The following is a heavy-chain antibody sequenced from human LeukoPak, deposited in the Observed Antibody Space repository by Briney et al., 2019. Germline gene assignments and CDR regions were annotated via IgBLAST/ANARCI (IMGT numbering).Heavy chain of an antibody. CDR3: ASDRRGDRDY. J-gene: IGHJ4*02. CDR1: RFTFNSYA. V-gene: IGHV3-23*01. CDR2: IGGSNGIT. Sequence: GGSLRLSCAASRFTFNSYAMSWVRQAPGKGLEWVSVIGGSNGITFYVGSVKGRFTISRDNSKDTLYLQMNSLRAEDTAVYYCASDRRGDRDYWGQGTLVTVSS. D-gene: IGHD2-21*01.